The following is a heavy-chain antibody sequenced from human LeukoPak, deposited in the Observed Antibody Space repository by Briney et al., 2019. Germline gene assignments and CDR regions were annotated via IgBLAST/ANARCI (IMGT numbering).Heavy chain of an antibody. CDR3: ARDAPITMVRGAVASTLGNFDY. J-gene: IGHJ4*02. V-gene: IGHV4-61*01. Sequence: SETLSLTCTVSGGPVSSGSYYWSWIRQPPGKGLEWIGYIYYSGNTKYSPSLKSRVIMSVDTSKNQFSLKLSSVTAADTAVYYCARDAPITMVRGAVASTLGNFDYWGQGTLVTVSS. CDR2: IYYSGNT. D-gene: IGHD3-10*01. CDR1: GGPVSSGSYY.